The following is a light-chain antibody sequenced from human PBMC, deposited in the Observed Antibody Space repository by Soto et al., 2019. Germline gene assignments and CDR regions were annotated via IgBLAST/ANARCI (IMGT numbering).Light chain of an antibody. J-gene: IGLJ2*01. CDR2: DVS. CDR3: CAGTGSLVV. CDR1: SADVGGYNF. V-gene: IGLV2-11*01. Sequence: QSALTQPRSVSGSPGQSVTISCTGTSADVGGYNFVSWYEQHPGKAPKLMIYDVSKRPSGVPDRFSGSKSGNTASLTISGLQAEDEADYYCCAGTGSLVVFGGGTKLTVL.